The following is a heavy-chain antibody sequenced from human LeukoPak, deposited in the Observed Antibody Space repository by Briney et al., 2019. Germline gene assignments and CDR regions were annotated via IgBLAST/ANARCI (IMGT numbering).Heavy chain of an antibody. V-gene: IGHV4-59*12. J-gene: IGHJ4*02. CDR3: AGSVAAAGTFDY. CDR2: IYYSGST. CDR1: GGSISSYY. D-gene: IGHD6-13*01. Sequence: SETLSLTCTASGGSISSYYWSWIRQPPGKGLEWIGYIYYSGSTNYNPSLKSRVTISVDTSKNQFSLKLSSVTAADTAVYYCAGSVAAAGTFDYWGQGTLVTVSS.